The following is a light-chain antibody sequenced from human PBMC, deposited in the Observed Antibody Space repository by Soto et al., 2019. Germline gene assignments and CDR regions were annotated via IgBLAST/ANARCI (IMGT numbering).Light chain of an antibody. Sequence: QAVVTQEPSVTVSPGGTVTLTCGSSAGVVTRDHYPNWFQQKPGQPPRALISTTTNRHSWTPARFSGSLLGDKAALTLSGVQPEDEADYYCLLYFGGPGVFGGGTQLTVL. J-gene: IGLJ3*02. CDR2: TTT. CDR3: LLYFGGPGV. CDR1: AGVVTRDHY. V-gene: IGLV7-43*01.